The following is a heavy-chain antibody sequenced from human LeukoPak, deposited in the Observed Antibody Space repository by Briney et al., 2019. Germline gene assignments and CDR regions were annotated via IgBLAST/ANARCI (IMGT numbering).Heavy chain of an antibody. V-gene: IGHV1-18*01. Sequence: GASVKVSCKASGYTFTSYGISWVRQPPGQGLEWMGWISAYNGNTNYAQKLQGRVTMTTDTSTSTAYMELRSLRSDDTAVYYSARSPGYSYGFYYYYMDVWGKGTTVTVSS. CDR3: ARSPGYSYGFYYYYMDV. D-gene: IGHD5-18*01. CDR2: ISAYNGNT. J-gene: IGHJ6*03. CDR1: GYTFTSYG.